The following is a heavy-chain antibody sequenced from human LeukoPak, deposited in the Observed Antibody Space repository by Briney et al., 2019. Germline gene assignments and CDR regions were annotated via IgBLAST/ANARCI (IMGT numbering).Heavy chain of an antibody. CDR3: ARGSVGLQRNDWFDP. D-gene: IGHD4-11*01. J-gene: IGHJ5*02. V-gene: IGHV3-21*01. CDR2: ISSSSSYI. Sequence: GGSLRLSCAASGFTFSSYSMNWVRQAPGKGLEWVSSISSSSSYIYYADSVKGRFTISRDNAKNSLYLQMNSLRAEDTALYYCARGSVGLQRNDWFDPWGQGTLVTVSS. CDR1: GFTFSSYS.